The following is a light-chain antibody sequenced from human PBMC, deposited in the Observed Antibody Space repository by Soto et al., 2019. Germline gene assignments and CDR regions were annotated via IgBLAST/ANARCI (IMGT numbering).Light chain of an antibody. V-gene: IGLV2-8*01. CDR3: SSHGGNSLYV. J-gene: IGLJ1*01. Sequence: QSALTQPPSASGSPGQSVAISCTGTTSDIGGYDYVSWYQQHPGKAPKLMIYEVNKRPSGVPDRFSGSKSGNTASLTVSGLQAEDEADYYCSSHGGNSLYVFGTGIKLTVL. CDR2: EVN. CDR1: TSDIGGYDY.